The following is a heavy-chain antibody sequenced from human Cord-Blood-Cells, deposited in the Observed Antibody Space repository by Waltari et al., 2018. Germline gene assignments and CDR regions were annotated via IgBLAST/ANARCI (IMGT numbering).Heavy chain of an antibody. CDR2: INHSGST. J-gene: IGHJ3*02. CDR3: ASTAVGGDI. V-gene: IGHV4-34*01. CDR1: GGSFSGYY. D-gene: IGHD3-16*01. Sequence: QVQLQQWGAGLLTPSETLSLTCAVYGGSFSGYYWSWIRQPPGKGLEWIGEINHSGSTNYNPSLKSRVTISVDTSKNQFSLELSSVTAADTAVYYCASTAVGGDIWGQGTMVTVSS.